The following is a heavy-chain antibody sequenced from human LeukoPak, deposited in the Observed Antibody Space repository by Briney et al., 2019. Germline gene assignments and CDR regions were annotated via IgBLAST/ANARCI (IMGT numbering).Heavy chain of an antibody. D-gene: IGHD5-24*01. Sequence: ASVTVSRTASEYTFTDYYMHWVRQAPGQGREGMGWLNLNSGDTIYSQKFQGRVSMTRDTSISTPYIDLNDLRSDGTAVYYCARGRNIEMTTMSGGSDYWGQGTLVTVSS. CDR2: LNLNSGDT. J-gene: IGHJ4*02. V-gene: IGHV1-2*02. CDR3: ARGRNIEMTTMSGGSDY. CDR1: EYTFTDYY.